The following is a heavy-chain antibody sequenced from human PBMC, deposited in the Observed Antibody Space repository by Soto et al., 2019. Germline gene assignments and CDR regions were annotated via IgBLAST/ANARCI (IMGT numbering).Heavy chain of an antibody. J-gene: IGHJ2*01. Sequence: QLQLQESGPGLVKPSETLSLTCTVSGGSISSSSYYWGWIRQPPGKGLEWIGSIYYSGSTYYNPSLKSRVNISVDTSKNQFSLKLSSVTAADTAVYYCARQWLRYWYFDLWGRGTLVTVSS. CDR1: GGSISSSSYY. D-gene: IGHD5-12*01. CDR3: ARQWLRYWYFDL. CDR2: IYYSGST. V-gene: IGHV4-39*01.